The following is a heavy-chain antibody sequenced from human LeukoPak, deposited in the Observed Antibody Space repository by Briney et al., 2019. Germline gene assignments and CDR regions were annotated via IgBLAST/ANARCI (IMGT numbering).Heavy chain of an antibody. J-gene: IGHJ3*02. V-gene: IGHV3-74*01. CDR3: ARAVAYYYVSGNYYPGAFDI. CDR1: GFTFSGYW. D-gene: IGHD3-10*01. Sequence: GGSLRLSCAASGFTFSGYWMHWVRQAPGKGLVWVSRINSDGSTTYYADSVKGRFTISRDNSKNTLYLQMNSLGADDTAVYYCARAVAYYYVSGNYYPGAFDIWGQGTMVTVSS. CDR2: INSDGSTT.